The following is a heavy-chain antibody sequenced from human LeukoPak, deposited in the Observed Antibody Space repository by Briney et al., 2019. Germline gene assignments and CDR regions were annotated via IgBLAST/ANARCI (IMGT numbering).Heavy chain of an antibody. CDR3: ARVYYSSSYDYWYFDL. CDR1: GDSFSYFY. V-gene: IGHV4-59*01. J-gene: IGHJ2*01. CDR2: IYNSGST. Sequence: ASETLSLTCTVSGDSFSYFYWSWIRQPPGKGLEWIGYIYNSGSTSYNPSLRSRVTISEDTSKNHFSLKLSSVTAADTAVYYCARVYYSSSYDYWYFDLWGRGTLVTVSS. D-gene: IGHD6-13*01.